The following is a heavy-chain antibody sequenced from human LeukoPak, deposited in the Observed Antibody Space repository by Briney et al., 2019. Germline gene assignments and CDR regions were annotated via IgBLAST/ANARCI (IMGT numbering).Heavy chain of an antibody. CDR2: IYYSGST. Sequence: PSETLSLTCTVSGGSISSSSYYWGWIRQPPGKGLEWIGSIYYSGSTYYNPPLKSRVTISVDTSKNQFSLKLSSVTAADTAVYYCARASGSRRTYYYYYYYMDVWGKGTTVTISS. CDR3: ARASGSRRTYYYYYYYMDV. V-gene: IGHV4-39*07. D-gene: IGHD3-22*01. CDR1: GGSISSSSYY. J-gene: IGHJ6*03.